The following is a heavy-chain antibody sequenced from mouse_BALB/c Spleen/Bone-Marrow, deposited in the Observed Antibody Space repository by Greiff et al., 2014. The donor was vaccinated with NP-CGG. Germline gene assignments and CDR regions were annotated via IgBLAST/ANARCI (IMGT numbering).Heavy chain of an antibody. D-gene: IGHD2-3*01. J-gene: IGHJ3*01. V-gene: IGHV4-1*02. CDR3: AGNGYYGWIAY. CDR1: GFDFSRYW. Sequence: DVKLVESGGGLVQPGGSLKLSCAASGFDFSRYWMTWVRQAPGKGLEWIGEINPESSTINYTPSLEDKFIISRDNAKNTLYLQMSKVRSEDTALYYCAGNGYYGWIAYWGQGTLVTVSA. CDR2: INPESSTI.